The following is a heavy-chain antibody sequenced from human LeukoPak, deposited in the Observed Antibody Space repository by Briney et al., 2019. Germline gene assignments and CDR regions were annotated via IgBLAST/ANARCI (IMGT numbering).Heavy chain of an antibody. CDR1: GGSITGISYY. CDR3: ARGLDYVDV. J-gene: IGHJ6*03. Sequence: SETLSLTCTVSGGSITGISYYWNWLRQPPGKELEWIGRIYQTGNADYKSSLKSRVTISVDTTNNQFSLRLSSVTAADTAVYYCARGLDYVDVWGKGITVSVSS. CDR2: IYQTGNA. V-gene: IGHV4-39*02. D-gene: IGHD3-9*01.